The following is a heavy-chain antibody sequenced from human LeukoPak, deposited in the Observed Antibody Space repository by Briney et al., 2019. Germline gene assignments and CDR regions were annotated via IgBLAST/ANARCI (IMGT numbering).Heavy chain of an antibody. CDR2: ISGSSDYI. CDR1: GFTFTSYS. D-gene: IGHD5-12*01. Sequence: PGGSLRLSCAASGFTFTSYSMNWVRQAPGKGLEWVSSISGSSDYIYYADSVKGRFTISRDNAKNSLYLQINSLRAEDTAVYYCARAAPYSGDDYSDYWGQGTLVTVSS. CDR3: ARAAPYSGDDYSDY. J-gene: IGHJ4*02. V-gene: IGHV3-21*01.